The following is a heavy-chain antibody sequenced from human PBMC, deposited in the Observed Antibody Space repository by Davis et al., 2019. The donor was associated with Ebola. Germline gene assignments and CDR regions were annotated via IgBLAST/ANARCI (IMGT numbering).Heavy chain of an antibody. D-gene: IGHD3-3*01. Sequence: GESLKISCAASGFTFSSYWMSWVRQAPGKGLEWVANIKQDGGEKYYVDSVKGRFTISRDNAKNSLYLQMNSLRAEDTAVYYCARDRRFLEQGYFDYWGQGTLVTVSS. CDR3: ARDRRFLEQGYFDY. CDR1: GFTFSSYW. CDR2: IKQDGGEK. J-gene: IGHJ4*02. V-gene: IGHV3-7*01.